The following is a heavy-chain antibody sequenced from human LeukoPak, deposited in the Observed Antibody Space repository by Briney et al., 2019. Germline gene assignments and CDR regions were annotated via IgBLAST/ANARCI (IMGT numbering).Heavy chain of an antibody. CDR2: IKQDGSER. J-gene: IGHJ4*02. CDR1: GFTFSNYW. V-gene: IGHV3-7*01. D-gene: IGHD6-13*01. Sequence: GGSLRLSCAASGFTFSNYWMSWVRQAPGRGLEWVANIKQDGSERYYVDSVKGRFTVSRDNAKNSLYLQMNSLRAEDTAVYSCARDGVSGYTTSWYDYWGQGTLVTASS. CDR3: ARDGVSGYTTSWYDY.